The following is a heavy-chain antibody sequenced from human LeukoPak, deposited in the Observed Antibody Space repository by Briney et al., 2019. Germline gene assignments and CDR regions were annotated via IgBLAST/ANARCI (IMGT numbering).Heavy chain of an antibody. CDR1: GFTFSSHW. V-gene: IGHV3-7*01. D-gene: IGHD4-17*01. CDR3: ARDRAGYGDYVLDY. CDR2: IKQSGSEK. Sequence: GGSLRLSCAASGFTFSSHWMSYVRQAPGKGLEWVADIKQSGSEKNYVDSVKGRFTISRDNGKSSLYLQLNSLRAEDTAVYYCARDRAGYGDYVLDYWGQGTLVTVSS. J-gene: IGHJ4*02.